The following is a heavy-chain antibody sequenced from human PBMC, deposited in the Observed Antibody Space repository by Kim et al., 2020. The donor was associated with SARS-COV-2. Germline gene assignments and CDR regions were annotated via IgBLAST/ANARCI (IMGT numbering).Heavy chain of an antibody. V-gene: IGHV7-4-1*02. D-gene: IGHD6-19*01. CDR3: ARVQWLVPNDAFDI. Sequence: ASVKVSCKASGYTFTSYAMNWVRQAPGQGLEWMGWINTNTGNPTYAQGFTGRFVFSLDTSVSTAYLQISSLKAEDTAVYYCARVQWLVPNDAFDIWGQGTMVTVSS. CDR2: INTNTGNP. J-gene: IGHJ3*02. CDR1: GYTFTSYA.